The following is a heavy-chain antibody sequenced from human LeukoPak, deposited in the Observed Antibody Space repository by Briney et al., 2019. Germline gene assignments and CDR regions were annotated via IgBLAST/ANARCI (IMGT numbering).Heavy chain of an antibody. CDR2: ISYDGSNK. CDR1: GFTFSSYA. D-gene: IGHD2-2*02. Sequence: GGSLRLSCAASGFTFSSYAMHWVRQAPGKGLEWVAVISYDGSNKYYADSVKGRFTISRDNSKNTLYLQMNGLRAEDTAVYYCTRADPYCSSTSCYTHFDYWGQGTLVTVSS. CDR3: TRADPYCSSTSCYTHFDY. J-gene: IGHJ4*02. V-gene: IGHV3-30-3*01.